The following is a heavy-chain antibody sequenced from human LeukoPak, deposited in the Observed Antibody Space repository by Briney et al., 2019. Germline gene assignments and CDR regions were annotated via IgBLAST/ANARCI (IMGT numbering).Heavy chain of an antibody. Sequence: PSETLSLTCAVYGGSFSGYYWSWIRQPPGKGLEWIGEINHSGSTNYNPSLKSRVTISVDTSKNQFSLKLSSVTAADTAVYHCARGPGIAAAAAWVLRAGYFDYWGQGTLVTVSS. CDR3: ARGPGIAAAAAWVLRAGYFDY. D-gene: IGHD6-13*01. CDR2: INHSGST. J-gene: IGHJ4*02. CDR1: GGSFSGYY. V-gene: IGHV4-34*01.